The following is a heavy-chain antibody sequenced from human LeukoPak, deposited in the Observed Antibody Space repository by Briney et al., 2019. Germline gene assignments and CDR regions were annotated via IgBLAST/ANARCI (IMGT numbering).Heavy chain of an antibody. CDR3: AGRGSSSGTFDI. CDR2: IYTSGGT. D-gene: IGHD3-10*01. J-gene: IGHJ3*02. CDR1: GGPITNLDYY. Sequence: SETLSLTCTVSGGPITNLDYYWTWIRQPAGKRLEWIGRIYTSGGTNYNPSLKSRVTMSVDRSKNEISPHLASLTAADTALYYCAGRGSSSGTFDIWGPGTFVTVSS. V-gene: IGHV4-61*02.